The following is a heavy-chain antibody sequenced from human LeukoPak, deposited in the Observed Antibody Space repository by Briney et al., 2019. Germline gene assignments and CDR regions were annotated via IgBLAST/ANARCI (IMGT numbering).Heavy chain of an antibody. V-gene: IGHV1-69*05. CDR1: GGTFSSYA. J-gene: IGHJ5*02. CDR3: ASTLGVYYDFSLDWFDP. D-gene: IGHD3-3*01. CDR2: IIPIFGTA. Sequence: GASVKVSCKASGGTFSSYAISWVRQAPGQGLEWMGGIIPIFGTANYAQKFQGRVTITTDESTSTAYMELSSLRSEDTAVYYCASTLGVYYDFSLDWFDPWGQGTLVTVSS.